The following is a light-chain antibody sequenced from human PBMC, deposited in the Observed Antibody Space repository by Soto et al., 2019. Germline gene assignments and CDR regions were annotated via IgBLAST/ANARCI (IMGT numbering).Light chain of an antibody. CDR1: QNIGNY. Sequence: EIVLTQSPATLSVSPGESATLSCRASQNIGNYLAWYQQKSGQAPRLLIHDASNRAAGIPARFSGSGSGTEFSLTISSLDPEDSAVYLCQQRSDRPTFGQGTKVEI. CDR2: DAS. V-gene: IGKV3-11*01. CDR3: QQRSDRPT. J-gene: IGKJ1*01.